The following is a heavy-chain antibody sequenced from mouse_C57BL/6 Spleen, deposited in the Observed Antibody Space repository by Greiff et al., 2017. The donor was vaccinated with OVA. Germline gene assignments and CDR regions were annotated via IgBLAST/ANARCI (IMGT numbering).Heavy chain of an antibody. CDR3: TTDYSNYWCAY. D-gene: IGHD2-5*01. J-gene: IGHJ3*01. Sequence: QVQLQQSGAELVRPGASVTLSCKASGYTFTDYEMHWVKQTPVHGLEWIGAIDPETGGTAYNQKFKGKAILTADKSSSTAYMELRSLTSEDSAVYYCTTDYSNYWCAYWGQGTLVTVSA. V-gene: IGHV1-15*01. CDR1: GYTFTDYE. CDR2: IDPETGGT.